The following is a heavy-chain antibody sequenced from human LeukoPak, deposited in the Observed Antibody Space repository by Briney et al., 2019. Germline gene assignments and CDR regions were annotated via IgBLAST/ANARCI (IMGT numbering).Heavy chain of an antibody. CDR3: AKDLRVVANLDY. CDR2: IRSKANSYAT. CDR1: GFTFSGSA. D-gene: IGHD5-12*01. J-gene: IGHJ4*02. V-gene: IGHV3-73*01. Sequence: GGSLRLSCAASGFTFSGSAMHWVRQASGKGLEWVGRIRSKANSYATAYAASVKGRFTISRDNSKNTLYLQMNSLRAEDTAVYYCAKDLRVVANLDYWGQGTLVTVSS.